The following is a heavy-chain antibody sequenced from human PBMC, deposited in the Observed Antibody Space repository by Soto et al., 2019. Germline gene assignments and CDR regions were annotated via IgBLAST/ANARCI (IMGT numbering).Heavy chain of an antibody. CDR3: ARVTSSTWYFDY. J-gene: IGHJ4*02. V-gene: IGHV4-59*01. CDR2: IYYNGNT. CDR1: GDSMSNYY. D-gene: IGHD6-13*01. Sequence: SETLSPTCTVSGDSMSNYYWTWIRQPPGKGLEWIGYIYYNGNTKYNPSLESRVTFSVDTSKNQFSLRLSSVIAADTAVYYCARVTSSTWYFDYWGPGTLVTAPQ.